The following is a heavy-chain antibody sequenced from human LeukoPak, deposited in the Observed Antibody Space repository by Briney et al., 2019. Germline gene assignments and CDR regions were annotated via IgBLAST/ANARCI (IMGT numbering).Heavy chain of an antibody. Sequence: GGFLRLSCAASGFTFDDYAMHWVRQAPGKGLEWVSGISWNSGSIGYADSVKGRFTISRDNAKNSLYLQMNSLRAEDTALYYCAKGRDKYQLLSKNWFDPWGQGTLVTVSS. CDR3: AKGRDKYQLLSKNWFDP. CDR1: GFTFDDYA. J-gene: IGHJ5*02. V-gene: IGHV3-9*01. CDR2: ISWNSGSI. D-gene: IGHD2-2*01.